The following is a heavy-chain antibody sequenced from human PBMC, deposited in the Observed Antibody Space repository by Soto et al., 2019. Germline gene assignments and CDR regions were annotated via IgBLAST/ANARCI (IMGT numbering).Heavy chain of an antibody. J-gene: IGHJ4*02. Sequence: GGSLRLSCAASGFIFSQYSMNWVRQAPGKGLEWVSSISSTGALMYYADSVKGRFTISRDDADNSLYLQMNSLRVEDPAVYYCARDRLARGIPVAGRIDYWGQGALVTVSS. CDR2: ISSTGALM. CDR1: GFIFSQYS. D-gene: IGHD6-19*01. CDR3: ARDRLARGIPVAGRIDY. V-gene: IGHV3-21*01.